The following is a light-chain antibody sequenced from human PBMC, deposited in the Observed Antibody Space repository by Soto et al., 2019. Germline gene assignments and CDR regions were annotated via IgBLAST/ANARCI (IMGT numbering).Light chain of an antibody. CDR1: QSVSSY. J-gene: IGKJ5*01. CDR3: QQRNIWPPVT. Sequence: EIVLTQSPATLSLSPGDRATLSCRASQSVSSYLAWYQQKPGQAPRLLIYDASNRATGIPARFSGSGSGTDFTLTISSLEPEDFAVYDGQQRNIWPPVTFGQGTRLEIK. CDR2: DAS. V-gene: IGKV3-11*01.